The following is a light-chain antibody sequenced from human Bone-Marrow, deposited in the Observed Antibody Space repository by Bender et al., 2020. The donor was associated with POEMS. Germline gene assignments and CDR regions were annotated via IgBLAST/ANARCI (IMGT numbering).Light chain of an antibody. V-gene: IGLV3-1*01. CDR3: QAWDRSTVV. Sequence: SYDLTQPPSVSVSPGQTASITCSGDKLGDRYVCWYQQKPGQPPVLVIYQDTKWPSGIPERFSGSNSGNTATLTISGTQAMDEADYYCQAWDRSTVVFGGGTKVTVL. J-gene: IGLJ2*01. CDR1: KLGDRY. CDR2: QDT.